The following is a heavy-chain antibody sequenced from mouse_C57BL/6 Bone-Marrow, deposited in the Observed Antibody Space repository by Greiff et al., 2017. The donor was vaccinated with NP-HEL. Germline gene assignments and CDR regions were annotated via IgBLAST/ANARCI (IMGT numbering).Heavy chain of an antibody. D-gene: IGHD2-3*01. J-gene: IGHJ3*01. CDR1: GYSFTGYF. V-gene: IGHV1-20*01. Sequence: EVKLQESGPELVKPGDSVKISCKASGYSFTGYFMNWVMQSHGKSLEWIGRINPYNGDTFYNQKFKGKATLTVDKSSSTAHMELRSLTSEDSAVYYCARWDGYYPSWFAYWGQGTLVTVSA. CDR3: ARWDGYYPSWFAY. CDR2: INPYNGDT.